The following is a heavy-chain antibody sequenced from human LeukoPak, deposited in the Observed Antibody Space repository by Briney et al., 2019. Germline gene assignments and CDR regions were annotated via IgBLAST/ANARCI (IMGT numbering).Heavy chain of an antibody. Sequence: SETLSLTCTVSGGSISNNNHYWGWIRQPPEKGLEWIGSIYNSGSAYNNPSLKSRVTISVDTSKNQFSLKLSSVTAADTAVYYCARDTRYYFDYWGQGTLVTVSS. D-gene: IGHD1-1*01. CDR2: IYNSGSA. CDR3: ARDTRYYFDY. V-gene: IGHV4-39*07. CDR1: GGSISNNNHY. J-gene: IGHJ4*02.